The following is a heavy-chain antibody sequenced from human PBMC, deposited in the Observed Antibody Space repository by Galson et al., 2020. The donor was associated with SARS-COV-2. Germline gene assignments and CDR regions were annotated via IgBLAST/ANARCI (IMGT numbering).Heavy chain of an antibody. V-gene: IGHV3-23*03. CDR3: ARDNRHWGWYHFDY. CDR1: GFTFTNYA. Sequence: GGSLRLSCEASGFTFTNYAMTWVRQAPGKGLESVSVIYNDGRAYYTDSVKGRFTMSRDNSKNTVYLQMNSLGPEDTALYYCARDNRHWGWYHFDYWGQGTLVTVAS. J-gene: IGHJ4*02. CDR2: IYNDGRA. D-gene: IGHD2-2*01.